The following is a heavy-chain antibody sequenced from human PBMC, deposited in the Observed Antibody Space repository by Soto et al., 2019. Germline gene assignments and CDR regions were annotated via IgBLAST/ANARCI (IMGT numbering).Heavy chain of an antibody. CDR3: AREGESYDFWSGYDTVSTYFDY. CDR2: INHSGST. D-gene: IGHD3-3*01. J-gene: IGHJ4*02. V-gene: IGHV4-34*01. CDR1: GGSFSGYY. Sequence: SETLTVTCAAYGGSFSGYYWSWIRQPPGKGLEWIGEINHSGSTNYNPSLKSRVTISVDTSKNQFSLKLSSVTAADTAVYYCAREGESYDFWSGYDTVSTYFDYWGQGTLVTVSS.